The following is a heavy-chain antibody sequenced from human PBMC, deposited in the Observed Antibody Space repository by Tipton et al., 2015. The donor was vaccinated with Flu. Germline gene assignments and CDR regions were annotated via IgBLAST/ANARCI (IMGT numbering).Heavy chain of an antibody. CDR3: TREAPSSGYTFDY. CDR1: GFTFGDYA. Sequence: RSLRLSCTASGFTFGDYAMSWVRQAPGKGLEWVGFIRSKAYGGTTEYAASVKGRFTISRDDSKSIAYLQMNSLKTEDTAVYYCTREAPSSGYTFDYWGQGTLVTVSS. J-gene: IGHJ4*02. CDR2: IRSKAYGGTT. D-gene: IGHD3-22*01. V-gene: IGHV3-49*04.